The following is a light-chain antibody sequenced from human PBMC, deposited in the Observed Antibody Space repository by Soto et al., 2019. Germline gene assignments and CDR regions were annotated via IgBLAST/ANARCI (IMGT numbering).Light chain of an antibody. Sequence: VMTQSPATLSVSPGERATLSCRASQSVNNNLAWYQHKPGQAPRLLLYGASTRAAGVPARFSGSGSGTEFTLTISSLQSEDFAVYYCQQDSNWPPLTFGGGTKVEIK. J-gene: IGKJ4*01. CDR1: QSVNNN. CDR2: GAS. V-gene: IGKV3-15*01. CDR3: QQDSNWPPLT.